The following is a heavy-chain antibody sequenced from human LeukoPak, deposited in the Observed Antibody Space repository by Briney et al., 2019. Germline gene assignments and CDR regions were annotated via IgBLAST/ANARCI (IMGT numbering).Heavy chain of an antibody. Sequence: GGSLRLSCAASGFTFSSYGMHWVRQAPGKGLEWVAVICYDGSNKYYADSVKGRFTISRDNSNNTLYLRMNNLRADDTALYYCAKDRLVYSFGAVDTWGQGTLVTVSS. D-gene: IGHD4/OR15-4a*01. J-gene: IGHJ5*02. CDR1: GFTFSSYG. CDR3: AKDRLVYSFGAVDT. V-gene: IGHV3-30*02. CDR2: ICYDGSNK.